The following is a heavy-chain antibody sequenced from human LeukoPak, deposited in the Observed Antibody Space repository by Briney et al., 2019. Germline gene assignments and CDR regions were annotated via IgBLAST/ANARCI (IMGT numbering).Heavy chain of an antibody. Sequence: GASVKVSCKASGYTFTSYGISWARQAPGQGLEWMGWISAYNGNTNYAQKLQGRVTMTTDTSTSTAYMELRSLRSDDTAVYYCARGTYDILTGYGFDPWGQGTLVTVSS. CDR1: GYTFTSYG. D-gene: IGHD3-9*01. V-gene: IGHV1-18*01. CDR3: ARGTYDILTGYGFDP. J-gene: IGHJ5*02. CDR2: ISAYNGNT.